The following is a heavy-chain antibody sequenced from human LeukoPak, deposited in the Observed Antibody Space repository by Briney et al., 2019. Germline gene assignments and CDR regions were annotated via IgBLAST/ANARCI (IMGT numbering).Heavy chain of an antibody. J-gene: IGHJ3*02. Sequence: GGSLRLSCAASGFTLRSYAMSWVRQAPGKGLEWVSVIYSGGSTDYADSVKGRFTISRDNSKNTLYLQMNSLRVEDTAVYYCARSSHYDILTGYSEEDAFDIWGQGTMVTVSS. D-gene: IGHD3-9*01. CDR3: ARSSHYDILTGYSEEDAFDI. V-gene: IGHV3-53*01. CDR2: IYSGGST. CDR1: GFTLRSYA.